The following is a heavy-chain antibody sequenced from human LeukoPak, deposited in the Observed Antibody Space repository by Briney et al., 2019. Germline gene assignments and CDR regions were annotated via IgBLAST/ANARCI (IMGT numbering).Heavy chain of an antibody. CDR3: AREMGGDYGSGTFFDL. Sequence: GGSLRLSCAASEFVFSDYYMSWVRQAAGKGLEGVSYISSGGDTKYYADSVKGRFTISRDNSKNSLYLQMNNLRAEDTAVYYCAREMGGDYGSGTFFDLWGQGNMVTVSS. CDR2: ISSGGDTK. V-gene: IGHV3-11*01. J-gene: IGHJ4*02. D-gene: IGHD3-10*01. CDR1: EFVFSDYY.